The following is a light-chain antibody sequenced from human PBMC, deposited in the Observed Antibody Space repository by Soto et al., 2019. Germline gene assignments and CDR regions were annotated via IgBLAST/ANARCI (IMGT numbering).Light chain of an antibody. Sequence: EILMTQSPSTVAVSPLEGVTLSCRASQSISRTLAWYQQRPGQAPRLLIYGASSRATGVPARFSGSGSGTEFTLTISSLQSEDFAVYYCQQYNDWPLTFGGGTKV. CDR3: QQYNDWPLT. V-gene: IGKV3-15*01. CDR2: GAS. CDR1: QSISRT. J-gene: IGKJ4*01.